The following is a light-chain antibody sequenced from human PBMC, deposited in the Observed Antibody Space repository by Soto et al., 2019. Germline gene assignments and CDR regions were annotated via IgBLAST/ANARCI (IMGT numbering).Light chain of an antibody. J-gene: IGKJ5*01. V-gene: IGKV1D-16*01. CDR2: FAS. Sequence: DIQMTQSPSSLSASLGDTFTITCRASQGISTLLSCYQQKPEKAPKSLIYFASSLQSGVPSRFTGSGSGIDFTITISSLQPEDFATYYCQQFHSYPITFGQVTRLAIK. CDR3: QQFHSYPIT. CDR1: QGISTL.